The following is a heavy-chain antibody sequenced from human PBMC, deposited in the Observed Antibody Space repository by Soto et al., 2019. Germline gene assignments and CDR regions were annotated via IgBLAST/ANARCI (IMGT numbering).Heavy chain of an antibody. V-gene: IGHV1-18*01. D-gene: IGHD2-15*01. J-gene: IGHJ6*02. CDR2: ISTYNENT. CDR3: AREGYCSSGSCALYSHDYFGMDV. Sequence: ASVKVSCKAPGYTFTRYGFSWVRQAPGQGLEWMGWISTYNENTKYPQKFQGRITMTTDTPTSTAYMELRSLTSDDTAVYYCAREGYCSSGSCALYSHDYFGMDVWGQGTTDTVS. CDR1: GYTFTRYG.